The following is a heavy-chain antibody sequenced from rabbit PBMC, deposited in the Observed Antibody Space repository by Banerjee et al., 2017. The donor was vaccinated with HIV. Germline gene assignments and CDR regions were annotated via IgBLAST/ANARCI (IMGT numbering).Heavy chain of an antibody. CDR1: GFSFSSSYY. J-gene: IGHJ4*01. CDR2: IYTSSGST. CDR3: ARGYASAAGYGYGRVFNL. Sequence: QEQLKESGGGLVQPGGSLTLTCTASGFSFSSSYYMCWVRQAPGKGLEWIACIYTSSGSTWYASWVNGRFSISKTSSTTVTLQMTSLTAADTATYFCARGYASAAGYGYGRVFNLWGQGTLVTVS. D-gene: IGHD6-1*01. V-gene: IGHV1S45*01.